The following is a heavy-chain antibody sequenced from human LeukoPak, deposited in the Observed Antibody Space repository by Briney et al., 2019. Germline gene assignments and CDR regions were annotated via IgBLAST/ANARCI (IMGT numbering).Heavy chain of an antibody. Sequence: GGSLRLSCAASGFTFSYHWMTWVRQAPGKGLEWVANIKNDGAVKNYVDSVKGRFTISRDNAKNTLYLQMNSRRAEETAVYYCAKDSYSKGDFWGRGVLVTVSS. CDR2: IKNDGAVK. D-gene: IGHD6-13*01. V-gene: IGHV3-7*01. J-gene: IGHJ4*02. CDR1: GFTFSYHW. CDR3: AKDSYSKGDF.